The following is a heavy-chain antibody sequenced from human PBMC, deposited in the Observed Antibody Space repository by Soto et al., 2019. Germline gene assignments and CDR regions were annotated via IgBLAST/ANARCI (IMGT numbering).Heavy chain of an antibody. CDR2: AYYSGST. CDR1: GGSTSSDGYY. J-gene: IGHJ4*02. Sequence: QVQLQESGPGLVKPSQTLSLTCTVSGGSTSSDGYYWSWIRQHPGRGLEWIGYAYYSGSTYYNPSLGRRVTISVDTSKNQFSLKLTSVTAADTAVYYCARFGDYGDYAVDYWGQGTLVTVSS. CDR3: ARFGDYGDYAVDY. D-gene: IGHD4-17*01. V-gene: IGHV4-31*03.